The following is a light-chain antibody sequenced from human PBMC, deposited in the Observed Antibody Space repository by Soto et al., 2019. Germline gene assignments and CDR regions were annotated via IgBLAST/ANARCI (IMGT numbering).Light chain of an antibody. J-gene: IGKJ4*01. CDR2: SAS. CDR3: QQLESYPST. CDR1: ERVSTN. V-gene: IGKV3-15*01. Sequence: PGESATLSCRASERVSTNLAWYQQTPGQAPRLLIYSASRRPTDIPVRFSGSGSGTDFTLTISSLQPEDFATYYCQQLESYPSTFGGGTKVDIK.